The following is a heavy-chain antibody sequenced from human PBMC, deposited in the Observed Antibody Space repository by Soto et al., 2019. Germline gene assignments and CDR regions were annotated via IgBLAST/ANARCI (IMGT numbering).Heavy chain of an antibody. CDR3: AKGPDFWSGYFYFDY. CDR1: GFTFSSYA. D-gene: IGHD3-3*01. V-gene: IGHV3-23*01. Sequence: GGSLRLSCAASGFTFSSYAMSWVRQAPGKGLEWVSAISGSGGSIYYADSVKGRFTISRDNSKNTLYLQMNSLRAEDTAVYYCAKGPDFWSGYFYFDYWGQGTLVTVSS. J-gene: IGHJ4*02. CDR2: ISGSGGSI.